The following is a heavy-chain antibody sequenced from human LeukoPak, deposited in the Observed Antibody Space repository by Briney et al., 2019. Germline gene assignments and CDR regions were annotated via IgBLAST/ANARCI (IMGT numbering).Heavy chain of an antibody. J-gene: IGHJ2*01. CDR3: AGRRDWYFDL. Sequence: ASVKVSCKASGGTFSSYAISWVRQAPGQGLEWMGGIIPIFGTANYAQKFQGRVTITTDESTSTAYMELSSLRSEDTAVHYCAGRRDWYFDLWGRGTLVTVSS. V-gene: IGHV1-69*05. CDR2: IIPIFGTA. CDR1: GGTFSSYA.